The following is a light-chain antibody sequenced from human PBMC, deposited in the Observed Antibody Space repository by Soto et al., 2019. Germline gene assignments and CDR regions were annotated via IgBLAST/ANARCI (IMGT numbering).Light chain of an antibody. CDR3: AAWDDRLNGVV. J-gene: IGLJ2*01. Sequence: QSVLTQPPSASGTPGQRVTISCSGSSSNIGSNTVNWYQQLPGTAPKLLIYSNNQRPSGVPDRFSGSKSGPSASLAISGLQSEDEAHYYWAAWDDRLNGVVFGGGTQLTVL. CDR1: SSNIGSNT. CDR2: SNN. V-gene: IGLV1-44*01.